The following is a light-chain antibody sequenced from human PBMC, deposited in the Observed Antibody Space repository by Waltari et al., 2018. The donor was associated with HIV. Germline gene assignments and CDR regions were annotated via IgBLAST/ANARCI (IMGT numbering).Light chain of an antibody. CDR2: EAS. J-gene: IGKJ2*01. V-gene: IGKV3-11*01. Sequence: DTVLTQSPATLSLSPGEYATLSCRASQSVSSYLAWYQQKPGQAPRLLIYEASNRAACIPARFSGSGSGTDFTLTISSLEPEDFAVYYCQQRSNWPYTFGQGTRVEIK. CDR3: QQRSNWPYT. CDR1: QSVSSY.